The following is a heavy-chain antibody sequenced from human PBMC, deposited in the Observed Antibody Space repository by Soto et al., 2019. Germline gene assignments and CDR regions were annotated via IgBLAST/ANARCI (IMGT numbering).Heavy chain of an antibody. V-gene: IGHV4-59*01. Sequence: ASETLSLTCTVSGGSISSYYWSWIRQPPGKGLEWIGYIYYSGSTNYNPSLKSRVTISVDTSKNQFSLKLSSVTAADTAVYYCARSHFPYYYGSGSYYNGASLDYYYGMDVWGQGTTVTVSS. CDR2: IYYSGST. D-gene: IGHD3-10*01. J-gene: IGHJ6*02. CDR3: ARSHFPYYYGSGSYYNGASLDYYYGMDV. CDR1: GGSISSYY.